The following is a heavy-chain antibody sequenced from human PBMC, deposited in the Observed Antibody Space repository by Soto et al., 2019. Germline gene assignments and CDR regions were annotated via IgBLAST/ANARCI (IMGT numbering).Heavy chain of an antibody. J-gene: IGHJ6*02. V-gene: IGHV4-31*03. CDR1: GGSISSGGYY. Sequence: QVQLQESGPGLVKPSQTLSLTCTVSGGSISSGGYYWSWIRQHPGKGLEWIAYIYYSGSTYYNPTLKSRVTLAVDTSKNQCCLKLSSVTAADTAVYYCARDPVPAATATLYYYYYGMGVWGQGTTVTVSS. D-gene: IGHD2-2*01. CDR2: IYYSGST. CDR3: ARDPVPAATATLYYYYYGMGV.